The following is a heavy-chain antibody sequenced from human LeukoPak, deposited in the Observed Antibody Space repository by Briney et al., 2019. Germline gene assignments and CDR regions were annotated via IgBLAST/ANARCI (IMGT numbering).Heavy chain of an antibody. V-gene: IGHV1-69*08. CDR1: GGTFSSYT. CDR2: IIPILGTA. D-gene: IGHD6-13*01. J-gene: IGHJ3*02. CDR3: ARDRGERDSSWSLPAHGFDI. Sequence: SVKVSCKASGGTFSSYTISWVRQAPGQGLEWMGRIIPILGTANYAQKFQGRVTITADESTSTAYMELSSLRSEDTAVYYCARDRGERDSSWSLPAHGFDIWGQGTMVTVSS.